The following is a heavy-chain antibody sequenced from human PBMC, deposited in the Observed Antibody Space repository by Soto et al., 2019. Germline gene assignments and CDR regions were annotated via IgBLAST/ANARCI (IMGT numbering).Heavy chain of an antibody. CDR3: ARDEWLAYYYYYGMDV. CDR1: GDSVSSNSAA. CDR2: TYYRSKWHN. J-gene: IGHJ6*02. D-gene: IGHD6-19*01. Sequence: PSQTLSLTCAISGDSVSSNSAAWNWIRQSPSRGLEWLGRTYYRSKWHNDYAVSVKSRITINPDTSKNQFSLQLNSVTPEDTAVYYCARDEWLAYYYYYGMDVWGQGTTVTVSS. V-gene: IGHV6-1*01.